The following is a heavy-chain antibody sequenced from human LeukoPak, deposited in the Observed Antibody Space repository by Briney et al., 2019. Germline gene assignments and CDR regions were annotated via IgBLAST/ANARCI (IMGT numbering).Heavy chain of an antibody. Sequence: ASVKVSCKASGYTFTSYGISWVRQAPGQGLEWMGWISAYNGNTNYAQKLQGRVTMTTDTSTSTAYMELRSLRSDDTAVYYCARGRLHDYSNYDYYYGMDVWGQGTTVTVSS. D-gene: IGHD4-11*01. CDR1: GYTFTSYG. CDR3: ARGRLHDYSNYDYYYGMDV. V-gene: IGHV1-18*01. J-gene: IGHJ6*02. CDR2: ISAYNGNT.